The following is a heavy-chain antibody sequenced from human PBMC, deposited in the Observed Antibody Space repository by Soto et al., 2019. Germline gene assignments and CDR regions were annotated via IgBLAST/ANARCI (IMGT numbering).Heavy chain of an antibody. CDR3: ATMGTSSTDLYDYAD. CDR2: IYHSGST. V-gene: IGHV4-59*08. J-gene: IGHJ4*02. D-gene: IGHD2-2*01. Sequence: SETLSLTCTVSGSSISTYYWSWVRQPPGKGLEWIGYIYHSGSTNYNPSLESRVTMSVDTSKNQFSLNLNSVTAADTAVYYCATMGTSSTDLYDYADWGEGTLVTVCS. CDR1: GSSISTYY.